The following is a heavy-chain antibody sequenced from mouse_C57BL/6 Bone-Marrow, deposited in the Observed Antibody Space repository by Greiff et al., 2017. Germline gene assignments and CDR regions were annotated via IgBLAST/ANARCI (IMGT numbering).Heavy chain of an antibody. CDR2: IYPGSGST. Sequence: QVQLQQPGAELVKPGASVKLSCKASGYTFTSYWINWVKQRPGQGLEWIGEIYPGSGSTNYNEKFKSKATLTVDTSSSTAYMQLSSLTSEDSAVYYCARSDYGNYSYYFDYWGQGTTLTVSS. D-gene: IGHD2-1*01. CDR3: ARSDYGNYSYYFDY. CDR1: GYTFTSYW. J-gene: IGHJ2*01. V-gene: IGHV1-55*01.